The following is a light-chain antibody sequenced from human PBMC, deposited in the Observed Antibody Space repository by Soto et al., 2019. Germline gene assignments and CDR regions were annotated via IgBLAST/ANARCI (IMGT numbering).Light chain of an antibody. J-gene: IGLJ2*01. CDR3: AAWDDTLNGHVV. Sequence: LTQPPSASGTPGQRVTISCSGSSSNIGSNSANWYQQLPGTAPKLVMYSTNQRPSGVPDRFSGSKSGTSASLAISDLQSEDEADYYCAAWDDTLNGHVVFGGGTQLTVL. CDR2: STN. V-gene: IGLV1-44*01. CDR1: SSNIGSNS.